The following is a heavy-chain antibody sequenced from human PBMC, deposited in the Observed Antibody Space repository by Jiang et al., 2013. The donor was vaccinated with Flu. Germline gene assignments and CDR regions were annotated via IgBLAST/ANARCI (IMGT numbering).Heavy chain of an antibody. CDR3: ARVGDSSDYYPFDY. CDR2: IYYSGST. CDR1: GGSISSGGYY. J-gene: IGHJ4*02. V-gene: IGHV4-31*03. D-gene: IGHD3-22*01. Sequence: GPGLVKPSQTLSLTCTVSGGSISSGGYYWSWIRQLPGQDLEWIGYIYYSGSTYYNPSLKSRVTISVDTSKNQFSLMLSSVTAADTAVYYCARVGDSSDYYPFDYWGRGTLVTVSS.